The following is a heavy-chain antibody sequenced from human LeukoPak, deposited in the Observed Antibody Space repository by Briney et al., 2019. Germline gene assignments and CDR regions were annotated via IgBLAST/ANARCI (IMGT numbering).Heavy chain of an antibody. CDR1: GFTFDDHG. CDR2: INWNGGST. Sequence: PGGSLRLSCAASGFTFDDHGMSWVRQVPGKGLEWVSGINWNGGSTGYADSVKGRFTISRDNAKNSLYLQMNSLRAEDTAFYYCAKVRGTYSSGYFFDYWGQGTLVTVSS. CDR3: AKVRGTYSSGYFFDY. V-gene: IGHV3-20*04. D-gene: IGHD6-19*01. J-gene: IGHJ4*02.